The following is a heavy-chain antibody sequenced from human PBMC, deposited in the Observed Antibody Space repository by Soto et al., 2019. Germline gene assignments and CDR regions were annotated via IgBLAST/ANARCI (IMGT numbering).Heavy chain of an antibody. CDR3: ARVTPGNNLYYFSGLDV. CDR1: GFTFDTYG. V-gene: IGHV3-30-3*01. J-gene: IGHJ6*02. Sequence: QVHLVESGGGVAQPGRSLRLSCVASGFTFDTYGIHWVRQAPGKGLQWLALISYEGSNTYYADSVRGRFTISRDNSKNTLYLQINALRPDDTGVYYCARVTPGNNLYYFSGLDVWGRGTSVTVSS. CDR2: ISYEGSNT. D-gene: IGHD1-1*01.